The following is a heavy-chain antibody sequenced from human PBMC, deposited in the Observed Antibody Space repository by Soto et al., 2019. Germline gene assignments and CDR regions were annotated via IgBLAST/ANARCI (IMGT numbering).Heavy chain of an antibody. J-gene: IGHJ6*02. V-gene: IGHV4-31*03. Sequence: TLSLTCTVSGGSISSGGYYWSWIRQHPGKGLEWIGYIYYSGSTYYNPSLKSRVTISVDTSKNQFSLKLSSVTAADTAVYYCARDGITVTTRGYYYYGMDVWGQGTTVTVSS. CDR1: GGSISSGGYY. CDR2: IYYSGST. D-gene: IGHD4-17*01. CDR3: ARDGITVTTRGYYYYGMDV.